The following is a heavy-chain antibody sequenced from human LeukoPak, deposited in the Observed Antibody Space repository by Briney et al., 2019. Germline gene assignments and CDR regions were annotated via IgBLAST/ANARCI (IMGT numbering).Heavy chain of an antibody. D-gene: IGHD5-24*01. J-gene: IGHJ4*02. V-gene: IGHV3-23*01. CDR1: GFTFSSYA. CDR3: AKSPNPGLRMATITD. CDR2: ISGSGGST. Sequence: PGGSLRLSCAASGFTFSSYAMSWVRQAPGKGLEWVSAISGSGGSTYYADSVKGRFTISRDNSKNTLYLQMNSLRAEDTAVYYCAKSPNPGLRMATITDWGQGTLVTVSS.